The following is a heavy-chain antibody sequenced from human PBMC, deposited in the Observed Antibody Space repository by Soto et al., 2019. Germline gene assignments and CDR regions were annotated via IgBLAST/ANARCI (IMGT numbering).Heavy chain of an antibody. D-gene: IGHD3-10*01. CDR1: GGSISSSSYY. CDR3: ARHDGGSGEWGFDY. V-gene: IGHV4-39*01. Sequence: QLQLQESGPGLVKPSETLSLTCTVSGGSISSSSYYWGWIRQPPGKGLEWSGSGSTYYNPSLKSRVTISVDTSKNQFSLKLTSVTAADTAVYYCARHDGGSGEWGFDYWGQGTLVTVSS. CDR2: GST. J-gene: IGHJ4*02.